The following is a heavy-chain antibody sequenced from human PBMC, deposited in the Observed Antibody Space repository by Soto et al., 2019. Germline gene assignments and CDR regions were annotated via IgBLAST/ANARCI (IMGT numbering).Heavy chain of an antibody. D-gene: IGHD3-10*01. CDR3: AKDSGGEYFQH. V-gene: IGHV3-30*18. CDR1: GFTFSSYG. J-gene: IGHJ1*01. CDR2: ISYDGSNK. Sequence: QVQLVESGGGVVQPGRSLRLSCAASGFTFSSYGMHWVRQAPGKGLEWVAVISYDGSNKYYADSVKGRFTISRDNSKNTLYLQMKSLRAEDTAVYYCAKDSGGEYFQHWGQGTLVTVSS.